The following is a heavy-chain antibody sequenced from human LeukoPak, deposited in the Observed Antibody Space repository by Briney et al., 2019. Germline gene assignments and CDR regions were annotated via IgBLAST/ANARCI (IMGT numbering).Heavy chain of an antibody. V-gene: IGHV4-59*01. CDR3: ARISSSNWYNERGAFDV. CDR2: IYYSGNT. Sequence: SETLSLTCTVSGGSISGYYWNWIRQPPGKGLEWIGYIYYSGNTNYNPSLKSRVTMSVDTSKNQFSLKLRSVTAADTAVYYCARISSSNWYNERGAFDVWGQGTMVTVSS. CDR1: GGSISGYY. D-gene: IGHD6-13*01. J-gene: IGHJ3*01.